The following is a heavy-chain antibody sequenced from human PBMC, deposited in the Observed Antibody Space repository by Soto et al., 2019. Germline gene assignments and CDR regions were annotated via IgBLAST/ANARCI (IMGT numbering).Heavy chain of an antibody. D-gene: IGHD2-2*01. J-gene: IGHJ5*02. CDR2: IYYSGST. CDR3: ASYSLGYCSSTSCYSEVWFDP. Sequence: SDTLYLTCTVSGGSISSGGYYWRWIRQHPGKGLAWIGYIYYSGSTYYNPSLKSRVTISVDTSKNQFSLKLSSVTAADTAVYYCASYSLGYCSSTSCYSEVWFDPWGQGTLVTVSS. CDR1: GGSISSGGYY. V-gene: IGHV4-31*03.